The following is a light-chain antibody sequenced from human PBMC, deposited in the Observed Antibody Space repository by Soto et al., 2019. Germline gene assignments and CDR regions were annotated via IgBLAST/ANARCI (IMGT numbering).Light chain of an antibody. J-gene: IGKJ1*01. V-gene: IGKV1-5*03. Sequence: DIKMTQSPSTLSASVGDRVTITCRASQSIGSWLAWYQQKPGKAPKLLIYRASSLESEVPSRFSGSESGTEFTLIINSLQPDDFATYYCQQYNVYPWTFGQGTKVEIK. CDR3: QQYNVYPWT. CDR1: QSIGSW. CDR2: RAS.